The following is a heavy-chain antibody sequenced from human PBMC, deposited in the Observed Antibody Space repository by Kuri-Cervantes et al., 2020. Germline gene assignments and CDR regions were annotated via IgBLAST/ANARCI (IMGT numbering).Heavy chain of an antibody. CDR1: GYTFTSYY. V-gene: IGHV1-46*01. Sequence: ASVKVSCKASGYTFTSYYMHWVRQAPGQGLEWMGIINPSGGSTSYAQKFQGRVTMTRDTSTSTVYMELSSLRSEDTAVYYCARDQYYYGSGSSLFQHWGQGTLVTVSS. D-gene: IGHD3-10*01. J-gene: IGHJ1*01. CDR2: INPSGGST. CDR3: ARDQYYYGSGSSLFQH.